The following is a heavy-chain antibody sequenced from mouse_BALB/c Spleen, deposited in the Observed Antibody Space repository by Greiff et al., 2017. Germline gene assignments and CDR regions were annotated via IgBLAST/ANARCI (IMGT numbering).Heavy chain of an antibody. D-gene: IGHD1-1*01. CDR2: INSNGGST. CDR1: GFTFSSYY. CDR3: VRRRYDWYFDV. V-gene: IGHV5-6-2*01. Sequence: DVKLVESGGGLVKLGGSLKLSCAASGFTFSSYYMSWVRQTPEKRLELVAAINSNGGSTYYPDTVKGRFTISRDNAKNTLYLQMSSLKSEDTALYYCVRRRYDWYFDVWGAGTTVTVSS. J-gene: IGHJ1*01.